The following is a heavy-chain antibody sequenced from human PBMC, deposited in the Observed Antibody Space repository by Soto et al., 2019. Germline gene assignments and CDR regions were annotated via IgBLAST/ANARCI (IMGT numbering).Heavy chain of an antibody. CDR1: GFTFTSSA. D-gene: IGHD2-21*02. Sequence: ASVKVSCKASGFTFTSSAMQWVRQARGQRLEWIGWIVVGSGNTNYAQKFQERVTITRDMSTSTAYMELSSLRSEDTAVYYCAAGRGDSDWFDPWGQGTLVTVSS. J-gene: IGHJ5*02. V-gene: IGHV1-58*02. CDR2: IVVGSGNT. CDR3: AAGRGDSDWFDP.